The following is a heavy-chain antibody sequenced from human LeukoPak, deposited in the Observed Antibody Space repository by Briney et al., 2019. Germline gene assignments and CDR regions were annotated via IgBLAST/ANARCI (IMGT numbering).Heavy chain of an antibody. Sequence: GGSLRLSCAASGFTVSSNYMSWVRQAPGKGLEWVSTVSGSGYNTYYADSVKGRLTISRDTSKNTLYLQMNSLRAEDTAVYYCAKDGAMYSSGWYEGGYFDCWGQGTLVTVST. CDR3: AKDGAMYSSGWYEGGYFDC. D-gene: IGHD6-19*01. V-gene: IGHV3-23*01. CDR1: GFTVSSNY. J-gene: IGHJ4*02. CDR2: VSGSGYNT.